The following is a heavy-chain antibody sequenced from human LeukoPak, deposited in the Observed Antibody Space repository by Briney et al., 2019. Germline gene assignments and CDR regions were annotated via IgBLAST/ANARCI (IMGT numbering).Heavy chain of an antibody. CDR1: GLAFSGSA. Sequence: GGSLRLSCAASGLAFSGSAIHWVRQASGKGLEWVGRIRSKANSFVKTYAASLEGRFTISRDDSSNTAYLQMNSLKTEDTAVYYCAKDVSWSGLYYYGMDVWGQGTTVTVSS. CDR3: AKDVSWSGLYYYGMDV. CDR2: IRSKANSFVK. V-gene: IGHV3-73*01. D-gene: IGHD6-13*01. J-gene: IGHJ6*02.